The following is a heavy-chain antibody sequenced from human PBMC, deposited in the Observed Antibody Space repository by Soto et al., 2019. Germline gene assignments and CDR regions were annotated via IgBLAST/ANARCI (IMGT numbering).Heavy chain of an antibody. Sequence: WETLSLTCAVYGGSFSGYYWSWIRQPPGKGLEWIGEINHSGSTNYNPSLKSRVTISVDTSKNQFSLKLSSVTAADTAVYYCARVRYSYGYYYYYGMDVWGQGTTVTVSS. J-gene: IGHJ6*02. CDR1: GGSFSGYY. CDR3: ARVRYSYGYYYYYGMDV. CDR2: INHSGST. V-gene: IGHV4-34*01. D-gene: IGHD5-18*01.